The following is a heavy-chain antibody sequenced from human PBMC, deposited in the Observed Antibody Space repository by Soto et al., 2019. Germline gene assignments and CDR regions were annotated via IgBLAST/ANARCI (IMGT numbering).Heavy chain of an antibody. J-gene: IGHJ4*02. D-gene: IGHD3-22*01. Sequence: LRLSCAASGFTFSSYGMHWVRQAPGKGLEWVAVISYDGSNKYYADSVKGRFTISRDNSKNTLYLQMNSLRAEDTAVYYCAKDEEYYYDSTPIDYWVQGTLVTVSS. V-gene: IGHV3-30*18. CDR1: GFTFSSYG. CDR3: AKDEEYYYDSTPIDY. CDR2: ISYDGSNK.